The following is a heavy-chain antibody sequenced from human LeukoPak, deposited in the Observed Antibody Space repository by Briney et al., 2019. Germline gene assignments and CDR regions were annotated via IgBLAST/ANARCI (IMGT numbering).Heavy chain of an antibody. CDR2: IWYDGSNK. Sequence: GGSLRLSCAASGFTFSSYGMHWVRQAPGKGLEWVAVIWYDGSNKYCADSVKGRFTISRDNSKNTLYLQMNSLRAEDTAVYYCARDGDYDFWSGYYGYYYYGMDVWGQGTTVTVSS. CDR3: ARDGDYDFWSGYYGYYYYGMDV. J-gene: IGHJ6*02. CDR1: GFTFSSYG. D-gene: IGHD3-3*01. V-gene: IGHV3-33*01.